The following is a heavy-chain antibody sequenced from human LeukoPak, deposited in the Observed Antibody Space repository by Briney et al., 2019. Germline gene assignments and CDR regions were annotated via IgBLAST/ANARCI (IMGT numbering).Heavy chain of an antibody. J-gene: IGHJ4*02. CDR3: AREPGTDYRKYYFDY. V-gene: IGHV3-53*01. D-gene: IGHD1-14*01. Sequence: GGSLRLSCAASGFTVSSNYMSWVRQAPGMGLEWVSVIYSGGTTYYADSVKGRFTTSRDNSKNMLYLQMNSLRAEDTAVYYCAREPGTDYRKYYFDYWGQGTLVTVSS. CDR1: GFTVSSNY. CDR2: IYSGGTT.